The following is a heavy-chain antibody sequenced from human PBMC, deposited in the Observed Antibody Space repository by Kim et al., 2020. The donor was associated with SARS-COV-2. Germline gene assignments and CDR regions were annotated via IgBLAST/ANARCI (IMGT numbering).Heavy chain of an antibody. D-gene: IGHD2-21*02. CDR1: GYTFTSYG. Sequence: ASVKVSCQASGYTFTSYGISWVRQAPGQGLEWMGWISAYNGNTNYAQKLQGRVTMTTDTSTSTAYMELRSLRSDDTAVYYCARKNCGGDCKEINWFDPWGQGTLVTVSS. J-gene: IGHJ5*02. CDR3: ARKNCGGDCKEINWFDP. CDR2: ISAYNGNT. V-gene: IGHV1-18*01.